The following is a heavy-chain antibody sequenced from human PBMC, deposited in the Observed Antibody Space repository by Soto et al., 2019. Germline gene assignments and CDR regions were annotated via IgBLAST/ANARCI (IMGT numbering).Heavy chain of an antibody. CDR3: AKGDTTMITDYYAMDV. J-gene: IGHJ6*02. V-gene: IGHV3-11*05. Sequence: GGSLRLSCAASGFTFSDYYMSWIRQAPGKGLEWVSYISSSSSYTNYADSVKGRFTISRDNSKNTLYLQMKSLRAEDTALYYCAKGDTTMITDYYAMDVWGQGTTVTVS. D-gene: IGHD5-18*01. CDR2: ISSSSSYT. CDR1: GFTFSDYY.